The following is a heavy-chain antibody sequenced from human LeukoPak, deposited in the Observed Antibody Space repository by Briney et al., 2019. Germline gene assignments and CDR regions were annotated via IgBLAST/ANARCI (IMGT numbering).Heavy chain of an antibody. CDR1: GFTFSSYA. CDR2: ISGSGGST. V-gene: IGHV3-23*01. D-gene: IGHD2-8*02. J-gene: IGHJ5*02. CDR3: AKGVSSVVYGLNWFDP. Sequence: PGGSLRLSCAASGFTFSSYAMSWVRQAPGKGLEWVSAISGSGGSTYYADSVKGRFTISRDNSKNTLYLQMNSLGAEDTAVYYCAKGVSSVVYGLNWFDPWGQGTLVTVSS.